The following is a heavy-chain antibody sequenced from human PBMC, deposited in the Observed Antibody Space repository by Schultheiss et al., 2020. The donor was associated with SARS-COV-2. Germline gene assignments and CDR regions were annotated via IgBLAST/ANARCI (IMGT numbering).Heavy chain of an antibody. Sequence: ASVKVSCKASGYTFTSYYMHWVRQAPGQGLEWMGIINPSGGSTSYAQKFQGRVTMTTDTSTSTAYMELRSLRSDDTAVYYCARVPSFTVLYYFDYWGQGTLVTVSS. J-gene: IGHJ4*02. CDR3: ARVPSFTVLYYFDY. CDR1: GYTFTSYY. CDR2: INPSGGST. V-gene: IGHV1-46*01. D-gene: IGHD2/OR15-2a*01.